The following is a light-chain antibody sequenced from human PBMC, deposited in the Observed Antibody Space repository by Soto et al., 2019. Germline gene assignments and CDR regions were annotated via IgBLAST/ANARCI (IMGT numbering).Light chain of an antibody. CDR1: SSNIGSNT. Sequence: QSVLTQPPSASGTPGQRGTISCSGSSSNIGSNTVNWYQQLPGTAPKLLIYSNNQRPSGVPDRFSGSKSGTSASLAISGLQSEDEADYYCAAWDDSLNGQGVFGTGTKLTVL. CDR2: SNN. J-gene: IGLJ1*01. CDR3: AAWDDSLNGQGV. V-gene: IGLV1-44*01.